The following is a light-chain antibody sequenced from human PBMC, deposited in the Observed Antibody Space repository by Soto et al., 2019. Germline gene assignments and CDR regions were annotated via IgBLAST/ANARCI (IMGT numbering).Light chain of an antibody. V-gene: IGLV1-51*01. CDR2: EHN. Sequence: QSVLTQPPSVSAAPGLKVTISCSGSISNIGVNYVSWYQQVPGTAPKLLIYEHNKRPSGIPDRFSGSTSGTSATLGITGLQTGDEGDYYCATWDSNLRAVVFGRGTKLTVL. J-gene: IGLJ2*01. CDR1: ISNIGVNY. CDR3: ATWDSNLRAVV.